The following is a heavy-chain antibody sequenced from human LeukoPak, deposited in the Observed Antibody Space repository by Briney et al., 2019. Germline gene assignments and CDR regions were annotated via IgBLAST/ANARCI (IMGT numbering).Heavy chain of an antibody. CDR2: ISYGGSNK. V-gene: IGHV3-30*18. CDR3: AKDEISGFAARRPPIGY. CDR1: GFTFSSYG. Sequence: GGSLRLSCAASGFTFSSYGMHWVRQAPGKGLEWVAVISYGGSNKYYADSVKGRFTISRDNSKNTLYLQMNSLRAEDTAVYYCAKDEISGFAARRPPIGYWGQGTLVTVSS. D-gene: IGHD6-6*01. J-gene: IGHJ4*02.